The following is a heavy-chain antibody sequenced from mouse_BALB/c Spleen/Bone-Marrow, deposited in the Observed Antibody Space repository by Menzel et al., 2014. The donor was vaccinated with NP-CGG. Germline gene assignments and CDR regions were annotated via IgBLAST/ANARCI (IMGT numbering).Heavy chain of an antibody. V-gene: IGHV1S81*02. J-gene: IGHJ2*01. CDR3: ARRTTTVVATDY. CDR1: GYTFTSYW. D-gene: IGHD1-1*01. CDR2: INPSNGRT. Sequence: QLQQSGAELVKPGASVKLSCKASGYTFTSYWMHWVKQRPGQGLEWIGEINPSNGRTNYNEKFKSKATLTVDKSSSXAYMHLSSLTSEDSAVYYCARRTTTVVATDYWGQGTTLTVSS.